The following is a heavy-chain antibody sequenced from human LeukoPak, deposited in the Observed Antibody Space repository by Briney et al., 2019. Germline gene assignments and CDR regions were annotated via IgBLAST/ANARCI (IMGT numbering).Heavy chain of an antibody. CDR3: AKDLTVTTLGYFDY. CDR1: GFTFSTCA. V-gene: IGHV3-23*01. D-gene: IGHD4-17*01. Sequence: GGSLRLSCAASGFTFSTCAMTWVRQAPGQGLEWVSSIRGSDISTYYADSVKGRFAISRDNSKNTLYLHMNSLRAEDTAVYYCAKDLTVTTLGYFDYWGQGTLVTVSS. CDR2: IRGSDIST. J-gene: IGHJ4*02.